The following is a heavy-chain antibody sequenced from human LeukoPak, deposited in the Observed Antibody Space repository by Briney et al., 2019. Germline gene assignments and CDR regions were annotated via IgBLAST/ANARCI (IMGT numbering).Heavy chain of an antibody. CDR3: ARIIGDYGHVDY. CDR1: GGSISSYY. D-gene: IGHD4-17*01. CDR2: IYYSGST. V-gene: IGHV4-59*01. Sequence: SETLSLTCTVSGGSISSYYWSWIRQPPGKGLEWIGYIYYSGSTNYNPSLKSRVTISVDTSKDQFSLKLTSVTAADTAVYYCARIIGDYGHVDYWGQGTLVTVSS. J-gene: IGHJ4*02.